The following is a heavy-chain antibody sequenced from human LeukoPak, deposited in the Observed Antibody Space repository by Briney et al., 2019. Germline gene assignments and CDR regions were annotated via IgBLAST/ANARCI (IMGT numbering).Heavy chain of an antibody. CDR1: GASISSYY. Sequence: SETLSLTCTVSGASISSYYWSWIRQPAGKGLEWIGRIHTSGNTDYNPSLKSRVTISRDTPKNQFSLKLSSVTAADTAVYHCARGNWLDYWGQGTLVTVSS. CDR2: IHTSGNT. CDR3: ARGNWLDY. J-gene: IGHJ4*02. D-gene: IGHD1-1*01. V-gene: IGHV4-4*07.